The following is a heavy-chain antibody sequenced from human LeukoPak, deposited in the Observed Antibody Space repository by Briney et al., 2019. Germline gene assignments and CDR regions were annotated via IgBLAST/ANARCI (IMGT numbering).Heavy chain of an antibody. CDR3: AKDDQRYYDFWSGIDY. J-gene: IGHJ4*02. Sequence: SGGPLRLSCVASGFTFSSHGMNWVRQAPGKGLEWVSSISTSSSYIYYADSVKGRFTISRDNSKNTLYLQMNSLRAEDTAVYYCAKDDQRYYDFWSGIDYWGQGTLVTVSS. D-gene: IGHD3-3*01. CDR2: ISTSSSYI. V-gene: IGHV3-21*01. CDR1: GFTFSSHG.